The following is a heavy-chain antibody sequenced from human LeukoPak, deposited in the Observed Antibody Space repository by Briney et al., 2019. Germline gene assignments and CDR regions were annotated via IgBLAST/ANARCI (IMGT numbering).Heavy chain of an antibody. Sequence: PSETLSLTCTVSGGSISSGSYYWSWIRQPAGKGLEWIGRIYTSGSTNYNPSLKSRVTMSVDTSKNQYSLKLSSVTAADTAVYYCARGLITIVVAKEGAFDIWGQGTMVTVSS. J-gene: IGHJ3*02. CDR2: IYTSGST. V-gene: IGHV4-61*02. D-gene: IGHD3-22*01. CDR1: GGSISSGSYY. CDR3: ARGLITIVVAKEGAFDI.